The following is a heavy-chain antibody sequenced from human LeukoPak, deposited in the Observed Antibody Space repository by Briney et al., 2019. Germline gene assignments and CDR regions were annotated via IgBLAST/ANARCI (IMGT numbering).Heavy chain of an antibody. CDR2: ISSSSSYI. J-gene: IGHJ5*01. D-gene: IGHD6-13*01. V-gene: IGHV3-21*04. CDR3: ARERGRGDSPSVLDS. CDR1: GFTFSNYW. Sequence: GGSLRLSCAASGFTFSNYWMHWVRQDPGKGLVWVSSISSSSSYIYYADSVKGRFTISRDNSKNTLYLQMNSLRAEDSAVYYCARERGRGDSPSVLDSWGQGTLVTVSS.